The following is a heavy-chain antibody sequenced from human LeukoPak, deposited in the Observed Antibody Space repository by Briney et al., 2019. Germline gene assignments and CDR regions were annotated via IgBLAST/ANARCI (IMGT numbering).Heavy chain of an antibody. CDR2: IYHSGST. CDR3: ARDRATIAADALDI. CDR1: GYSISSGYY. J-gene: IGHJ3*02. Sequence: PSETLSLTCTVSGYSISSGYYWGWIRQPPGKGLEWIGSIYHSGSTYYNPSLKSRVTISVDTSKNQFSLKLSSVTAADTAVYYCARDRATIAADALDIWGQGTMVTVSS. D-gene: IGHD6-25*01. V-gene: IGHV4-38-2*02.